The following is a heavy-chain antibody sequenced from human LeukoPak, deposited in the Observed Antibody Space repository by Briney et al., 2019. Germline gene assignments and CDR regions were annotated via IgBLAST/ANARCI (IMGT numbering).Heavy chain of an antibody. Sequence: SGPTLVKPTQTLTLTCTFSGFSLSTSGVGVGWIRQPPGKALEWLALIYWNDDKRYSPSLKSRLTITKDTSKNQVVLTMTNMDPVDTATYYCARTRDYYDSSGDWYFDLWGRGTLVTVSS. J-gene: IGHJ2*01. CDR3: ARTRDYYDSSGDWYFDL. CDR1: GFSLSTSGVG. V-gene: IGHV2-5*01. D-gene: IGHD3-22*01. CDR2: IYWNDDK.